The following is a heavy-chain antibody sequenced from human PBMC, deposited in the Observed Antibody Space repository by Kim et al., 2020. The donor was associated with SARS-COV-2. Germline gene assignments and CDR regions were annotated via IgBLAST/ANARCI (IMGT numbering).Heavy chain of an antibody. Sequence: TYAGFVMGRFANSRDNAKHTLDRQMNSLRAEDTAVYYCARGDPGAATYFDSWGQGTLVTVSS. D-gene: IGHD1-26*01. CDR3: ARGDPGAATYFDS. J-gene: IGHJ4*02. V-gene: IGHV3-74*03.